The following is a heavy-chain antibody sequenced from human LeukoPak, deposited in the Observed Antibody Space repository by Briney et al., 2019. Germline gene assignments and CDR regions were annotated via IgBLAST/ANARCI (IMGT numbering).Heavy chain of an antibody. CDR2: ISSSSSYI. J-gene: IGHJ4*02. CDR3: ASIKGG. Sequence: GGSLRLSCEASGFAFSTYAMSWVRQAPGKGLEWVSSISSSSSYIYYADSVKGRFTISRDNAKNSLYLQMNSLRAEDTAVYYCASIKGGWGQGTLVTVSS. CDR1: GFAFSTYA. V-gene: IGHV3-21*01.